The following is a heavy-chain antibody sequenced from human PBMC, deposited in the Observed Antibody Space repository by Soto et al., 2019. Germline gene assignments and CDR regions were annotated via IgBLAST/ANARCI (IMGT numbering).Heavy chain of an antibody. J-gene: IGHJ5*02. CDR1: CGSITSSNYY. Sequence: SETLSLTCTVSCGSITSSNYYWGWIRQPPGKGLEWIGNVYYNGFTYYNPSLKSRVTISVDTSKNHFSLKLTSVTAADTAVYYCARQDDFWSGSNWFYPWGQGTLVTVSS. D-gene: IGHD3-3*01. CDR3: ARQDDFWSGSNWFYP. V-gene: IGHV4-39*01. CDR2: VYYNGFT.